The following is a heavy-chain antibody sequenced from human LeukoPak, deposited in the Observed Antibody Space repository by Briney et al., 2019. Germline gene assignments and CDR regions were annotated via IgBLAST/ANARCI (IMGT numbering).Heavy chain of an antibody. CDR3: ARASWVYYAIDY. CDR2: IYYSGST. J-gene: IGHJ4*02. CDR1: GGSISSYY. V-gene: IGHV4-59*01. D-gene: IGHD2-8*01. Sequence: PSETLSLTCTVSGGSISSYYWSWIRQPPGKGLEWIGYIYYSGSTNYNPSLKSRVTISVDTSKHQFSLKLSSVTAADTAVYYCARASWVYYAIDYWGQGTLVTVSS.